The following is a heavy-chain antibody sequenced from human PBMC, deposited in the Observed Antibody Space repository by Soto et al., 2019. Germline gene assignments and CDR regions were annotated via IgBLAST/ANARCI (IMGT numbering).Heavy chain of an antibody. CDR2: INTDGSST. Sequence: EVQLVESGGGLVQPGGSLRLSCAVSGFTFSSFWMHWVRQAPGAGLVWVSRINTDGSSTSYADSVKGRFTISRDNAKNTLDLQMNSLRVEDTAMYYCEKRGVDAFGLSYWGQGTLVTVSS. V-gene: IGHV3-74*01. CDR1: GFTFSSFW. J-gene: IGHJ4*02. CDR3: EKRGVDAFGLSY. D-gene: IGHD3-10*01.